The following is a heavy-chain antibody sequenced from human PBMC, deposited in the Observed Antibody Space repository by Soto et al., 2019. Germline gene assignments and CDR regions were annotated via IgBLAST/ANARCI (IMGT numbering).Heavy chain of an antibody. CDR3: ARHGFGPLHGLVDV. Sequence: QVQLQVSGPGLVKPSETLSLTCTVSGGSITNYYCSWFRQPPGKGLEWIGYINYDGYSAYNLSLKRRVPRSMDASKTQFPLLLEPVTATDTAVYYCARHGFGPLHGLVDVWGPGTTVIVSS. D-gene: IGHD3-10*01. V-gene: IGHV4-59*08. CDR2: INYDGYS. CDR1: GGSITNYY. J-gene: IGHJ6*02.